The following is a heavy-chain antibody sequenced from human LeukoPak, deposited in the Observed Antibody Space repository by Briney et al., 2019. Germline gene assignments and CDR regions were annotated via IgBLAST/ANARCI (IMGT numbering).Heavy chain of an antibody. CDR3: ASDDYGDLVNAFDI. CDR1: GGFFSGYY. V-gene: IGHV4-34*01. D-gene: IGHD4-17*01. Sequence: KPSETLSLTCAVYGGFFSGYYWSWIRQPPGKGLEWIGEINHSGGTNYNPSLKSRVTISLDTSKNHFSLKLTSVTAADTAVYYCASDDYGDLVNAFDIWGQGTMVTVSS. J-gene: IGHJ3*02. CDR2: INHSGGT.